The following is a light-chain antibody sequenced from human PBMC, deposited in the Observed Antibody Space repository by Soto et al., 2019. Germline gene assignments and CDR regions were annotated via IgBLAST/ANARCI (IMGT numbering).Light chain of an antibody. CDR2: GAS. J-gene: IGKJ4*01. Sequence: EIVMTNSRAPMSVSPGERATLSCRTSQSVSSNFPWYQQKPGQAPRLLIYGASTRATGIPARFIGSWSGTEFTLTLSRLESEDCAVYYCQQYNNWPPLTLGGGTKVEIK. V-gene: IGKV3-15*01. CDR1: QSVSSN. CDR3: QQYNNWPPLT.